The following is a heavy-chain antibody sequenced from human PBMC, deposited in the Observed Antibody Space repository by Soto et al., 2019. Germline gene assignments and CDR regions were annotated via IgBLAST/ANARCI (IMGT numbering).Heavy chain of an antibody. Sequence: GASVKVSCKASGGTFSSYAISWVRQAPGQGLEWLGGIIPMFGTANYAQKLQGRVTITADESTSTAYMELSSLRSEDTAVYYCARSAAAAGTMPVPYYYYGMGVWGQGTTVTVSS. CDR3: ARSAAAAGTMPVPYYYYGMGV. CDR2: IIPMFGTA. V-gene: IGHV1-69*13. CDR1: GGTFSSYA. D-gene: IGHD6-13*01. J-gene: IGHJ6*02.